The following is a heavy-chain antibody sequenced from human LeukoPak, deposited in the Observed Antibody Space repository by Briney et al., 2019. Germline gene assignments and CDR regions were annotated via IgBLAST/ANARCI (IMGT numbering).Heavy chain of an antibody. CDR1: GFTFDDYA. Sequence: SLRLSCAASGFTFDDYAMHWVRQAPGKGQEWVSGISWNSGSIGYADSVKGRFTISRDNAKNSLYLQMNSLRAEDTALYYCAKDISPRWQRQRPYYYYGMDVWGQGTTVTVSS. J-gene: IGHJ6*02. CDR3: AKDISPRWQRQRPYYYYGMDV. D-gene: IGHD6-25*01. CDR2: ISWNSGSI. V-gene: IGHV3-9*01.